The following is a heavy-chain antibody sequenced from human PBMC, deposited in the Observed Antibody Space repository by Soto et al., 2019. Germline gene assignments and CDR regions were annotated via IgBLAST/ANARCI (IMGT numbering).Heavy chain of an antibody. J-gene: IGHJ4*02. CDR2: IIPIFGTA. V-gene: IGHV1-69*06. Sequence: SVKVSCKASGGTFSSYAISWVRQAPGQGLEWMGGIIPIFGTANYAQKFQGRVTITADKSTSTAYMELSSLRSEDTAVYYCARSGGDYYDSSGYYYPFDYWGQGTLVTVSS. CDR1: GGTFSSYA. D-gene: IGHD3-22*01. CDR3: ARSGGDYYDSSGYYYPFDY.